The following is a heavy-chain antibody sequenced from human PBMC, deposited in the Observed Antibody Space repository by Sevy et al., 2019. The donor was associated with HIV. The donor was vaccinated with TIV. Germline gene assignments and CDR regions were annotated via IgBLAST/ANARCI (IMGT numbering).Heavy chain of an antibody. CDR2: LSDSGVST. Sequence: GGSLRLSCAASGFTSSSYAMSWVRQPPGRGLEWVSTLSDSGVSTYNADSVKGRFTISRDNSKNILYLQMNSLSAEDTAVYYCARDRATSATGTLFDYWGQGTLVTVSS. CDR1: GFTSSSYA. CDR3: ARDRATSATGTLFDY. D-gene: IGHD3-9*01. J-gene: IGHJ4*02. V-gene: IGHV3-23*01.